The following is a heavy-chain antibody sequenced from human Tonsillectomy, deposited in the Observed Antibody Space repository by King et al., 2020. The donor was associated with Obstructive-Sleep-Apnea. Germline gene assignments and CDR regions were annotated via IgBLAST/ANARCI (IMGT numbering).Heavy chain of an antibody. J-gene: IGHJ4*02. Sequence: QLVQSGAEVKKPGASVKVSCKASGYTFTGYYIHWVRQAPGQGLEWMGGISPNSGAPEYAQKFQDRVTLTRDTSITTAYMDLIRLKSDDTAIYYCARHMSAYDSTSPPYWGQGTLVTVSS. CDR2: ISPNSGAP. CDR1: GYTFTGYY. V-gene: IGHV1-2*02. D-gene: IGHD3-10*01. CDR3: ARHMSAYDSTSPPY.